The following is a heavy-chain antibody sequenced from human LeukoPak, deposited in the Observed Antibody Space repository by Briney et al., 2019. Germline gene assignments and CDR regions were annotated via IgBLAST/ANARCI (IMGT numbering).Heavy chain of an antibody. D-gene: IGHD4-11*01. CDR2: INHSGST. J-gene: IGHJ4*02. V-gene: IGHV4-34*01. CDR1: GGSFSGYY. Sequence: SETLSLTCAVYGGSFSGYYWSWIRQPPGKGLEWIGEINHSGSTNYNPSLKSRVIISVDTSKDQFSLKLSSVTAADTAVYYCARAEINDYSRYWGQGIPVIVSS. CDR3: ARAEINDYSRY.